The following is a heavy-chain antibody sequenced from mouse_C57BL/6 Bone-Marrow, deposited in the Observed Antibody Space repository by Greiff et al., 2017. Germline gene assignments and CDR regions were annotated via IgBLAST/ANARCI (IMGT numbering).Heavy chain of an antibody. CDR2: IGYKAYGYTT. J-gene: IGHJ2*01. Sequence: EVKLMESGGGLVQPGGSLSLSCSASGFTFTDFYISWVRPPPGKALEWLGFIGYKAYGYTTEYSASVKGRFTISRDNSQSILYHQMNALRAEDSAAYYCASGGNSVLFGYWGQGTTLTVSS. D-gene: IGHD2-1*01. V-gene: IGHV7-3*01. CDR3: ASGGNSVLFGY. CDR1: GFTFTDFY.